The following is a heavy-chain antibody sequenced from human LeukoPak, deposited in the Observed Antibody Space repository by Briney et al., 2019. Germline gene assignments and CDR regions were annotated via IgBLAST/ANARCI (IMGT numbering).Heavy chain of an antibody. CDR2: LSSGSGYI. D-gene: IGHD3-10*01. Sequence: PGGSLRLSCAASGFTFSDYYMSWIRQAPGKGLEWVSSLSSGSGYIHYADSVKGLFTISRDNARKSLYLQMNSLRAEDTAVYYCARDGLGIDYWGQGTLVTVSS. J-gene: IGHJ4*02. CDR3: ARDGLGIDY. CDR1: GFTFSDYY. V-gene: IGHV3-11*06.